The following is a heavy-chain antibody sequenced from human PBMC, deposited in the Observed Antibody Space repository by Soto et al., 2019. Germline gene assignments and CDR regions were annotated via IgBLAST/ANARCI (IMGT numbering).Heavy chain of an antibody. CDR3: AKDTASGGSPFDY. D-gene: IGHD6-19*01. V-gene: IGHV3-30*18. J-gene: IGHJ4*02. CDR2: ISYDGSNK. CDR1: GFTFSSYW. Sequence: VQLVESGGGLVQPGGSLRLSCAASGFTFSSYWMHWVRQTPGKGLVWVAVISYDGSNKYFADSVKGRFTISRDNSNNTVFLQMNSLTAEDTAVYYCAKDTASGGSPFDYWGLGTLVTVSS.